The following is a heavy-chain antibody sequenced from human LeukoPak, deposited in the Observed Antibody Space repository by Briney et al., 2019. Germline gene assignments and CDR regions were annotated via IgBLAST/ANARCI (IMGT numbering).Heavy chain of an antibody. CDR1: GFTFSSYA. Sequence: QSGGSLRLSCADSGFTFSSYAMSWVRQAPGKGLVWVSRINSDGSSTSYADSVKGRFTISRDNAKNTLYLQMNSLRAEDTAVYYCASWSDSSGWYGYYYYYMDVWGKGTTVTVSS. D-gene: IGHD6-19*01. J-gene: IGHJ6*03. CDR3: ASWSDSSGWYGYYYYYMDV. CDR2: INSDGSST. V-gene: IGHV3-74*01.